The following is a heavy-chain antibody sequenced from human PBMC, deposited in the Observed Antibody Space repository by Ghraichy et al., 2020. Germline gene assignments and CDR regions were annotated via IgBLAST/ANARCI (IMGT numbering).Heavy chain of an antibody. Sequence: GGSLRLSCAASGFSFSDYYMSWIRQAPGKGLEWVSYISSSSYTNYADSVKGRFTISRDNANNLLYLQMNSLRAEDTAVYYCARRATGTTGEFDYGGQGTLVTVSS. D-gene: IGHD1-1*01. CDR1: GFSFSDYY. V-gene: IGHV3-11*06. CDR3: ARRATGTTGEFDY. J-gene: IGHJ4*02. CDR2: ISSSSYT.